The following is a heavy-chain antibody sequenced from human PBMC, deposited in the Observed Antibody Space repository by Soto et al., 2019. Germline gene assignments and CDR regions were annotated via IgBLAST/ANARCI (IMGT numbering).Heavy chain of an antibody. CDR1: GASIRSYY. J-gene: IGHJ4*02. CDR2: IYDTGISGYTPST. V-gene: IGHV4-59*01. CDR3: ARVSVPHYFDY. Sequence: SETLSLTCSVSGASIRSYYWSWIRRPPGKGLEWIAYIYDTGISGYTPSTSYNPSLKSRVTMSVDTSKSQFSLKLTSVTAADTAVYYCARVSVPHYFDYWSQGTLVTVSS.